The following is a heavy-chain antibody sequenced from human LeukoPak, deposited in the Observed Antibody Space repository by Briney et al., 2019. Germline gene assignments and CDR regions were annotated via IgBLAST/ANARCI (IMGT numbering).Heavy chain of an antibody. CDR2: ISGSGGST. J-gene: IGHJ4*02. V-gene: IGHV3-23*01. CDR1: GFTFSSYA. CDR3: ARTVAARLDDFDY. Sequence: GGSLRLSCAASGFTFSSYAMSWVRQAPGKGLEWVSTISGSGGSTYYADSVKGRFTISRDNAKNSLYLQMNSLRAEDTAVYYCARTVAARLDDFDYWGQGTLVTVSS. D-gene: IGHD6-6*01.